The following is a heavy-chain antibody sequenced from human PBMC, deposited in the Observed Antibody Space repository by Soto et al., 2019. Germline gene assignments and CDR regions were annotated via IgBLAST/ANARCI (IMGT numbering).Heavy chain of an antibody. CDR3: ARDNGALAFDI. Sequence: ASVKVSCKASGYSFTSYDISWVRQAPGEGLEWMGWISPYNGHTNYAQDFQGRLTMTKDTSTSTAYMELRSLRSDDAAVYYGARDNGALAFDIWGQGTMVTV. CDR1: GYSFTSYD. V-gene: IGHV1-18*01. D-gene: IGHD2-8*01. CDR2: ISPYNGHT. J-gene: IGHJ3*02.